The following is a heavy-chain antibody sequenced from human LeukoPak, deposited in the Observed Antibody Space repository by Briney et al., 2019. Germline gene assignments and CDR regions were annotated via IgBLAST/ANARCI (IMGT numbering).Heavy chain of an antibody. V-gene: IGHV3-20*04. J-gene: IGHJ6*03. CDR1: GFTFDDYG. CDR3: ARDQNYYGSGSQNYYYYYYMDV. D-gene: IGHD3-10*01. CDR2: INWNGGST. Sequence: GGSLRLSCAASGFTFDDYGMSWVRQAPGKGLEWVSGINWNGGSTGYADSVKGRFTISRDNAKNSLYLQMNSLRAEDTAVYYCARDQNYYGSGSQNYYYYYYMDVWGKGTTVTVSS.